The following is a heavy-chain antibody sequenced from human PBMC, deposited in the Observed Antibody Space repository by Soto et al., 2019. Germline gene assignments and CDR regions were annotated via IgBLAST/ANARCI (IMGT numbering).Heavy chain of an antibody. CDR2: ISAYNGNT. D-gene: IGHD3-22*01. CDR1: GYTFTSYY. J-gene: IGHJ6*02. V-gene: IGHV1-18*04. Sequence: GASVKVSCKASGYTFTSYYMHWVRQAPGQGLDCMGWISAYNGNTNYAQKLQGRVTMTTDTSTSTAYMELRSLRSDDTAVYYCASDSSGYYPPYYYYYGMDVWGQGTTVTVSS. CDR3: ASDSSGYYPPYYYYYGMDV.